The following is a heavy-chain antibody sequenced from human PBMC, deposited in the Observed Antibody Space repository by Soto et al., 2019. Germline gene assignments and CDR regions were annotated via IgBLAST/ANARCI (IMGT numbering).Heavy chain of an antibody. CDR2: IYWDDDK. Sequence: GSGPTLVNPTQTLTLTCTFSGFSLSTSGVGVGWIRQPPGKALEWLALIYWDDDKRYSPSLKSRLTITKDTSKNQVVLTMTNMDPVDTATYYCAQHLGDPYYYYYYMDVWGKGTTVTVSS. CDR1: GFSLSTSGVG. J-gene: IGHJ6*03. D-gene: IGHD3-16*01. CDR3: AQHLGDPYYYYYYMDV. V-gene: IGHV2-5*02.